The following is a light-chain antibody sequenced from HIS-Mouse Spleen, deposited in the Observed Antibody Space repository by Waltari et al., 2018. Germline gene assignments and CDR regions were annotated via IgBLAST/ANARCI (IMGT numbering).Light chain of an antibody. CDR3: QQYNNWPYT. J-gene: IGKJ2*01. Sequence: EIVMTQSPATLSVSPGERATLSCRARQSVSSNLAWYQQKPGQAPRLLIYGASTRATGIPARFSSSGSGTEFTLTISSMQSEDFAVYYCQQYNNWPYTFGQGTKLEIK. CDR2: GAS. CDR1: QSVSSN. V-gene: IGKV3-15*01.